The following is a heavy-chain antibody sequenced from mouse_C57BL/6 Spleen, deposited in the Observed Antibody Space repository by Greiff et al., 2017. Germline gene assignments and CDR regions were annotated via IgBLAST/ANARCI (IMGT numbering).Heavy chain of an antibody. V-gene: IGHV1-59*01. CDR3: ARTPLSTTVVAGG. CDR1: GYTFTSYW. Sequence: QVQLQQSGAELVRPGASVKLSCKASGYTFTSYWMHWVKQRPGQGLEWIGVIDPSDSYTNYNQKFKGKATLTVDTSSSTAYMQLSSLTSEDSAVYYCARTPLSTTVVAGGWGQATTLTVST. CDR2: IDPSDSYT. J-gene: IGHJ2*01. D-gene: IGHD1-1*01.